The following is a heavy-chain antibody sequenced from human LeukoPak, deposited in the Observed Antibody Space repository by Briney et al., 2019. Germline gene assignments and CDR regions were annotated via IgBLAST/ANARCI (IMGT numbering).Heavy chain of an antibody. CDR2: ISSGGLTI. CDR3: ARDFDYGDYIDF. CDR1: GFTFSTYT. J-gene: IGHJ4*02. Sequence: GGSLRLSCVASGFTFSTYTFNWVRQAPGKGLEWLSYISSGGLTIFYADSVKGRFTISRDNTKNAIYLDMTNLRAEDTAVYYCARDFDYGDYIDFWGQGTLIAVSS. D-gene: IGHD4/OR15-4a*01. V-gene: IGHV3-48*04.